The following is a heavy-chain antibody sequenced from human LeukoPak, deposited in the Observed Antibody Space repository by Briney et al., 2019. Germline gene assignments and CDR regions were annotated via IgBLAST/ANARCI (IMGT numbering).Heavy chain of an antibody. J-gene: IGHJ5*02. CDR2: INPNSGGT. Sequence: ASVKVSCKASGYTVTGYYMHWVRQAPGQGLEWMGWINPNSGGTNYAQKFQGRVTMTRDTSISTAYMELGRLRSDDTAVYYCARAPILTGYYVNNWFDPWGQGTLVTVSS. D-gene: IGHD3-9*01. CDR1: GYTVTGYY. CDR3: ARAPILTGYYVNNWFDP. V-gene: IGHV1-2*02.